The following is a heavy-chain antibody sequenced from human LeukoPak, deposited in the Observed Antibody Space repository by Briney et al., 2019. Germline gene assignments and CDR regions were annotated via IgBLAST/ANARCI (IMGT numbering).Heavy chain of an antibody. D-gene: IGHD4-11*01. CDR2: ISGSGGST. J-gene: IGHJ6*02. Sequence: PGGSLRLSCAASGFTFSSYAMSWVRQAPGRGLEWVSGISGSGGSTYYADSVKGRFTISRDNSKNTLFLQMNSLRAEDMGVYYCAKDVYDSSRYYYYGMDVWGQGTTVTVSS. V-gene: IGHV3-23*01. CDR3: AKDVYDSSRYYYYGMDV. CDR1: GFTFSSYA.